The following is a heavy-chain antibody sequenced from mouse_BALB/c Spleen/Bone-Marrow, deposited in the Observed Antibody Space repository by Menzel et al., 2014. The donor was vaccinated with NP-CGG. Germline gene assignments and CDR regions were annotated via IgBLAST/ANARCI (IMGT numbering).Heavy chain of an antibody. V-gene: IGHV2-9*02. CDR2: IWAGGST. Sequence: VQVVESGPGLVAPSQSLSITCTVSGFSLTSYGVHWVRQPPGKGLEWLGVIWAGGSTNYNSALMSRLSISKDNSKSQVFLKMNSLQTDDTAMYYCARYYGSSQAWFAYWGQGTLVIVSA. J-gene: IGHJ3*01. CDR3: ARYYGSSQAWFAY. CDR1: GFSLTSYG. D-gene: IGHD1-1*01.